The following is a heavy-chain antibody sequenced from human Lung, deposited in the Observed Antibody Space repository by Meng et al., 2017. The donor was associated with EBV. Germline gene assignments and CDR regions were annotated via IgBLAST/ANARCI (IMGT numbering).Heavy chain of an antibody. J-gene: IGHJ2*01. CDR3: ARLLRSSWYFNL. V-gene: IGHV4-39*01. D-gene: IGHD1-26*01. CDR2: IYYSGST. CDR1: GASISSSSYY. Sequence: LRLQESGPGLVKPSETLSLTCTVSGASISSSSYYWGWIRQPPGKGLEWIGSIYYSGSTYYNSSLKSRVTISVDTSNNQFSLKLSSVTAADTAVYYCARLLRSSWYFNLWGRGTLVTVSS.